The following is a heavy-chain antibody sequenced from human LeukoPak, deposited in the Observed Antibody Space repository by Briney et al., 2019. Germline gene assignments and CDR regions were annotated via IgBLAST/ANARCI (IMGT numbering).Heavy chain of an antibody. CDR2: ISSSTI. CDR1: GFSFTTYS. Sequence: GGSLRLSCAVAGFSFTTYSMNWVRQTPGKGLEWVSFISSSTISYADSVKGRFTISRDNAKNSLYLQMNSLRDEDTAVYYCARDADYGFDYWGQGTLVTVSS. V-gene: IGHV3-48*02. J-gene: IGHJ4*02. CDR3: ARDADYGFDY. D-gene: IGHD4-17*01.